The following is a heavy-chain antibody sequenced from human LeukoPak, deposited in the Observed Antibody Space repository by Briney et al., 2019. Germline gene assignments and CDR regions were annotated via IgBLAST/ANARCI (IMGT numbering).Heavy chain of an antibody. D-gene: IGHD2-2*01. CDR1: GGTFSSYA. V-gene: IGHV1-69*05. Sequence: SVKVSCKASGGTFSSYAISWVRQAPGQGLEWMGGIIPIFGTANYAQKFQGRVTVTTDESTSTAYMELSSLRSEDTAVYYCARGIRGYCSSTSCFSGVDPWGQGTLVTVSS. J-gene: IGHJ5*02. CDR2: IIPIFGTA. CDR3: ARGIRGYCSSTSCFSGVDP.